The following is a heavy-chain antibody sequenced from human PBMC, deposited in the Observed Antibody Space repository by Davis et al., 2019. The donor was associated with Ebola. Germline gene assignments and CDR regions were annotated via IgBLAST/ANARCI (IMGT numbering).Heavy chain of an antibody. Sequence: PGGSLRLSCAASGFTFDDYAMHWVRQAPGKGLEWVSLISGDGGSTYYADSVKGRFTISRDNSKNSLYLQMNSLRTEDTALYYCAIFQGTSSRITIFGVVMDVWGQGTTVTVSS. J-gene: IGHJ6*02. D-gene: IGHD3-3*01. CDR2: ISGDGGST. CDR1: GFTFDDYA. CDR3: AIFQGTSSRITIFGVVMDV. V-gene: IGHV3-43*02.